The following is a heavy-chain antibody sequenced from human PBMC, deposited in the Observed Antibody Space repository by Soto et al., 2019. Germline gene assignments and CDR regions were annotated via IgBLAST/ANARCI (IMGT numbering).Heavy chain of an antibody. V-gene: IGHV4-59*08. CDR3: ARRWGRTFDY. D-gene: IGHD7-27*01. J-gene: IGHJ4*02. CDR1: GGSISSYY. Sequence: SETLFLTCTVSGGSISSYYWSWIRQPPGKGLEWIGYIYYSGSTNYNPSLKSRVTISVDTSKNQFSLKLSSVTAADTAVYYCARRWGRTFDYWGQGILVTVSS. CDR2: IYYSGST.